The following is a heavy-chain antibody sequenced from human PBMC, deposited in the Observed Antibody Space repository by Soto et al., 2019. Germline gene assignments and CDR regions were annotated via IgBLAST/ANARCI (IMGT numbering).Heavy chain of an antibody. D-gene: IGHD3-16*02. CDR2: IYYSGST. CDR1: GGSISSSTYY. CDR3: ARATYDYIWGSYRPGVGWFDP. V-gene: IGHV4-31*03. Sequence: SEPLSLTRPVSGGSISSSTYYQGWIRQHPGKGLEWIGYIYYSGSTYYNPSLKSRVTISVDTSKNQFSLKLSSVTAADTAVYYCARATYDYIWGSYRPGVGWFDPWGQGTLVTVSS. J-gene: IGHJ5*02.